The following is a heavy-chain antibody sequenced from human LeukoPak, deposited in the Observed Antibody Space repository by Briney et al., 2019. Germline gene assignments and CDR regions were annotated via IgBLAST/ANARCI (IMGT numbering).Heavy chain of an antibody. Sequence: GGSLRLSCAASGFTVSNSYMTWVRQAPGKGLEWVAVIYSGGSTYYAESVKGRFTISRDNSKNTLYLQMNSLRAEDTAVYYCAREITAQKWELRYFDYWGQGTLVTVSS. J-gene: IGHJ4*02. CDR3: AREITAQKWELRYFDY. D-gene: IGHD1-26*01. CDR1: GFTVSNSY. CDR2: IYSGGST. V-gene: IGHV3-66*01.